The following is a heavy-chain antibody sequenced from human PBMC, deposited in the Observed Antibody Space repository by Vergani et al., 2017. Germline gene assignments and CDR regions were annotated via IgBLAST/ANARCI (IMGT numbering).Heavy chain of an antibody. CDR2: IIPIFGTA. D-gene: IGHD1-26*01. CDR1: GGTFSSYA. V-gene: IGHV1-69*01. J-gene: IGHJ6*03. Sequence: QVQLVQSGAEVKKPGSSVKVSCKASGGTFSSYAISWVRQAPGQGLEWLGGIIPIFGTANYAQKFQGRVTITADDSTSTADMELSRLRSEDTAVYYCAGGELLSFYYYYMDVWGKGTTVTVSS. CDR3: AGGELLSFYYYYMDV.